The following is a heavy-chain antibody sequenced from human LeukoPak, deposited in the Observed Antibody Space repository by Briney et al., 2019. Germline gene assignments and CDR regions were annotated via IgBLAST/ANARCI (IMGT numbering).Heavy chain of an antibody. CDR2: ISYDGSNK. CDR1: GFTFSSYG. V-gene: IGHV3-30*18. J-gene: IGHJ4*02. CDR3: AKSHTEYYDILTGLADGYFDY. D-gene: IGHD3-9*01. Sequence: GGSLRLSCAASGFTFSSYGMHWVRQAPGKGLEWVAVISYDGSNKYYADSVEGRFTISRDNSKDTLYLQMNSLRAEDTAVYYCAKSHTEYYDILTGLADGYFDYWGQGTLVNVSS.